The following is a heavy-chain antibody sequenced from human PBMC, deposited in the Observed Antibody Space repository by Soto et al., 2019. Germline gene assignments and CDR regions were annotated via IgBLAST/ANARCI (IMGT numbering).Heavy chain of an antibody. CDR1: GDSVSSNSAA. V-gene: IGHV6-1*01. CDR3: ARDLDYGDYPYYYYGMDV. J-gene: IGHJ6*02. D-gene: IGHD4-17*01. CDR2: TYYRSKWYN. Sequence: SQTLSLTCAISGDSVSSNSAAWNWIRQSPSRGLEWLGRTYYRSKWYNDYAVSVKSRITINPDTSKNQFSLQLNSVTPEDTAVYYCARDLDYGDYPYYYYGMDVWGQGTTVTVSS.